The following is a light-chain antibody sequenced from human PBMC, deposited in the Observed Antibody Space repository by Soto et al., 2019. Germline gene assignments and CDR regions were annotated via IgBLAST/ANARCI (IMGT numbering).Light chain of an antibody. CDR2: GAS. CDR3: QQYNNWLAT. J-gene: IGKJ1*01. CDR1: QSVSSN. Sequence: EIVMTQSPATLSVSPGERTTLSRRASQSVSSNLAWYQQKPGQAPRLLIYGASTRATGIPARFSGSGSGTEFTLTISSLQSEDFAVYYCQQYNNWLATFGQGTKVDIK. V-gene: IGKV3-15*01.